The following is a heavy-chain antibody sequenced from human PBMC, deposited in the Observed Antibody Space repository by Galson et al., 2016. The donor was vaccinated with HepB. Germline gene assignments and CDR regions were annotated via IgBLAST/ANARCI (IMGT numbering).Heavy chain of an antibody. Sequence: GFTFSAYAMAWARQAPGKGLEWVSGISDSGANTYYADSVRGRFSISRDDSKSTLYLQMTNLRVEDTALYYCVADHGGLDCFDFWGRGTMVTVSS. J-gene: IGHJ3*01. D-gene: IGHD4-23*01. V-gene: IGHV3-23*01. CDR2: ISDSGANT. CDR1: GFTFSAYA. CDR3: VADHGGLDCFDF.